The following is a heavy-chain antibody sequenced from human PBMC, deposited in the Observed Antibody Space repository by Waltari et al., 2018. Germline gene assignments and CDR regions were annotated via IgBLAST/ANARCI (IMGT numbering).Heavy chain of an antibody. CDR2: ISSSSSYI. D-gene: IGHD6-13*01. Sequence: EVQLVESGGGLVKPGGSLSLSCAASGFTFSSYSMNWVRQAPGKGLEWGSSISSSSSYIYYADSVKGRFTISRDNAKNSLYLQMNSLRAEDTAVYYCARGKQLAEHDYWGQGTLVTVSS. V-gene: IGHV3-21*01. CDR1: GFTFSSYS. J-gene: IGHJ4*02. CDR3: ARGKQLAEHDY.